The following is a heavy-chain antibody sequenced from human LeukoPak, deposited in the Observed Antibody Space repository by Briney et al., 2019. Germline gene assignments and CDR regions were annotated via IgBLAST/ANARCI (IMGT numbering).Heavy chain of an antibody. CDR3: ARDKIVGATTVDY. Sequence: ASVKVSCKAPVYTSSRYGISSVRHTPGHRRERMGWISAYNGNTKYTQKLQGRVTITTDTSTSTAYMELRSLRSDDTAVYYCARDKIVGATTVDYWGQGTLVTVSS. D-gene: IGHD1-26*01. CDR1: VYTSSRYG. J-gene: IGHJ4*02. V-gene: IGHV1-18*04. CDR2: ISAYNGNT.